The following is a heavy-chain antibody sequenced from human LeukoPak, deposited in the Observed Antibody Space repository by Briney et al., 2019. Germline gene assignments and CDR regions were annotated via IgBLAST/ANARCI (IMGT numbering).Heavy chain of an antibody. J-gene: IGHJ4*02. V-gene: IGHV3-53*01. Sequence: PGGSLRLSCAASGFTVSSNYMSWVRQAPGKGLEWVSVIYSGGSTYYADSVKGRFTISRGNSKNTLYLQMNSLRAEDTAVYYCARTVYDYVWGSYRYSQFDYWGQGTLVTVSS. CDR1: GFTVSSNY. CDR3: ARTVYDYVWGSYRYSQFDY. D-gene: IGHD3-16*02. CDR2: IYSGGST.